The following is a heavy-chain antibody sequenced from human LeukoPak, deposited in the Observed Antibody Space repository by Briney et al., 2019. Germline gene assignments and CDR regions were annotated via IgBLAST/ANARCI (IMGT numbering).Heavy chain of an antibody. V-gene: IGHV5-51*01. J-gene: IGHJ5*02. CDR2: IYPGDSDT. CDR1: GYSFTTFW. Sequence: AEPLKISYKGFGYSFTTFWIGWVRQMPEKGLEWMGIIYPGDSDTRYSPSFQGQVTISADKSINTAYLQWSSLKASDTAMYYCAKHGSGYEPDHWGQGTLVTVSS. CDR3: AKHGSGYEPDH. D-gene: IGHD5-12*01.